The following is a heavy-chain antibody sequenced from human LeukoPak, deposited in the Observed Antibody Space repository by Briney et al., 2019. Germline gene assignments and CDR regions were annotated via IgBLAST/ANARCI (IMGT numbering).Heavy chain of an antibody. CDR1: GFTFSSYS. Sequence: GGSLRLSCAASGFTFSSYSMNWVRQAPGKGLEWVSSISSSSSYIYYADSVKGRFTISRDNAKNSLYLQMNSLRAEDTAVYYCARVGWIRQWPHPRPNYFDYWGQGTLVTVSS. J-gene: IGHJ4*02. CDR2: ISSSSSYI. CDR3: ARVGWIRQWPHPRPNYFDY. V-gene: IGHV3-21*01. D-gene: IGHD6-19*01.